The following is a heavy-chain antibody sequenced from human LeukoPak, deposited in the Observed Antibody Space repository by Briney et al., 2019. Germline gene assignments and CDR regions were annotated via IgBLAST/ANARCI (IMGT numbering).Heavy chain of an antibody. V-gene: IGHV1-2*02. CDR3: AKDENTHFDY. Sequence: GASVKVSCKASGYTFTGYYMHWVRQAPGRGLEWMGWINPNRGGTNYAQKFQGRVTMTRDTSISTAYMELSSLTSDDTAVYYCAKDENTHFDYWGQGILVTVSS. J-gene: IGHJ4*02. CDR1: GYTFTGYY. D-gene: IGHD2-15*01. CDR2: INPNRGGT.